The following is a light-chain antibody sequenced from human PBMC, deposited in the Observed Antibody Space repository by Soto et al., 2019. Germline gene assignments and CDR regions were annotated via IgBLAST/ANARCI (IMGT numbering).Light chain of an antibody. CDR3: QQYGSSPT. CDR1: QSVSSSY. CDR2: GAS. V-gene: IGKV3-20*01. Sequence: EIVLTQSPGTLSLSPGERATLSCRASQSVSSSYLAWYQQKPGQAPRLLIYGASSRATGIPDRFSGNGSGTDFTLTISRLEPEDFAVYYCQQYGSSPTFGGGTKVEIK. J-gene: IGKJ4*01.